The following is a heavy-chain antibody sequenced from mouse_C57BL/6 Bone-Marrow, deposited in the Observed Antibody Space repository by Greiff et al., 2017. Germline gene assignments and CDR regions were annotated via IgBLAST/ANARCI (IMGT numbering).Heavy chain of an antibody. V-gene: IGHV1-81*01. CDR2: IYPRSGNT. D-gene: IGHD1-1*01. J-gene: IGHJ2*01. CDR1: GYTFTSYG. CDR3: AKDYYGSLDY. Sequence: LEESGAELARPGASVKLSCKASGYTFTSYGISWVKQRTGQGLEWIGEIYPRSGNTYYNEKFKGKATLTADKSSSTAYMELRSLTSEDSAVYFCAKDYYGSLDYWGQGTTLTVSS.